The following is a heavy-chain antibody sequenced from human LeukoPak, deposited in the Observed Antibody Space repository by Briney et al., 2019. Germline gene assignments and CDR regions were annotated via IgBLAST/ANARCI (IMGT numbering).Heavy chain of an antibody. V-gene: IGHV4-34*01. CDR2: INHSGST. J-gene: IGHJ5*02. D-gene: IGHD1-26*01. CDR1: GGSFSGYY. Sequence: SETLSPTCAVYGGSFSGYYWSWIRQPPGKGLEWIGEINHSGSTNYNPSLKSRVTISVDTSKNQFSLKLSSVTAADTAVYYCARARSKTWFDPWGQGTLVTVSS. CDR3: ARARSKTWFDP.